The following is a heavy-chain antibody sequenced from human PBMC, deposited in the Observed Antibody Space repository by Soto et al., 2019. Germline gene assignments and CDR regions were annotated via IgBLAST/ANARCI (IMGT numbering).Heavy chain of an antibody. CDR2: IIPIFGTA. CDR1: GGTFSSYA. V-gene: IGHV1-69*13. D-gene: IGHD2-8*01. J-gene: IGHJ6*02. CDR3: ARDEGCGGYCTNGVSSPDYYYGMDV. Sequence: SVKVSCKASGGTFSSYAISWGRQAPGQGLEWMGGIIPIFGTANYAQKFQGRVTITADESTSTAYMELSSLRSEDTAVYYCARDEGCGGYCTNGVSSPDYYYGMDVWGQGTTVTVSS.